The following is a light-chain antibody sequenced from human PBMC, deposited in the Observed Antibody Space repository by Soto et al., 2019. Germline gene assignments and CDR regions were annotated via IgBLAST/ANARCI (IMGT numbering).Light chain of an antibody. CDR3: QQLNTFPPFFT. J-gene: IGKJ3*01. CDR2: GAS. CDR1: QGIRSY. V-gene: IGKV1-9*01. Sequence: GDRVTITCRASQGIRSYLAWYQQRPGKAPELLIYGASTLRPGGASRFSGSGSGTEFTLTISSLQPEEFATYFCQQLNTFPPFFTFGHGTKVDIK.